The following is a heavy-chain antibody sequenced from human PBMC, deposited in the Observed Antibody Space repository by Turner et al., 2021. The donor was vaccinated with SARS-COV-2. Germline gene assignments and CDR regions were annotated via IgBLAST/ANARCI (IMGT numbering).Heavy chain of an antibody. Sequence: QLQLQESGPGLVKPSETLSLTCPVSGGSFGSSSYYWCWIRQRPGKGLEWIGSSYYTGSTYNNPSLKSRVTISVDTSKNQFSLKLSSVTAADTAVYYCARLKYYYDSSGTDDALDIWGQGTMVTVSS. V-gene: IGHV4-39*01. CDR2: SYYTGST. J-gene: IGHJ3*02. CDR1: GGSFGSSSYY. CDR3: ARLKYYYDSSGTDDALDI. D-gene: IGHD3-22*01.